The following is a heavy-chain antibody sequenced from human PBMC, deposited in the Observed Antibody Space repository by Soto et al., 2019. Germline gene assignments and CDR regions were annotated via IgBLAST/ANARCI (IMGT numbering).Heavy chain of an antibody. V-gene: IGHV3-7*01. CDR2: INQDGNED. D-gene: IGHD2-2*01. CDR1: GFTFSSYW. J-gene: IGHJ5*02. Sequence: GGSLRLSCAASGFTFSSYWMNWVRQAPGKGLEWVANINQDGNEDNLLDSVKGRFTISRDNAKNSLFLQMNSLRVDDTAVYFCAREAFGVHASWFDPWGQGTLVTVSS. CDR3: AREAFGVHASWFDP.